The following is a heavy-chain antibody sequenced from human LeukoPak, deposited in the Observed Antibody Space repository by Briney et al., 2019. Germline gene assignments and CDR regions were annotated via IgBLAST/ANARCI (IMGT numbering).Heavy chain of an antibody. CDR3: ARGGGILTGYSPYNWFDP. Sequence: GGSLRLSCAASGFTFSDYYMSWIRQAPGKGLEWVPYISSSGSTIYYADSVKGRFTISRDNAKNSLYLQMNSLRAEDTAVYYCARGGGILTGYSPYNWFDPWGQGTLVTVSS. J-gene: IGHJ5*02. CDR1: GFTFSDYY. D-gene: IGHD3-9*01. V-gene: IGHV3-11*01. CDR2: ISSSGSTI.